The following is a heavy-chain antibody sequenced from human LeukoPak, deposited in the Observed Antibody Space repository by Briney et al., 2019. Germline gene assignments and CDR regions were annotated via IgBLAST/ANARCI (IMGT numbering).Heavy chain of an antibody. J-gene: IGHJ4*02. D-gene: IGHD4-17*01. V-gene: IGHV1-18*01. CDR2: INPNSGGT. Sequence: GASVKVSCKASGYTFTSYGISWVRQAPGQGLEWMGWINPNSGGTNYAQKFQGRVAMTADTSSSTAYMELRSLRSDDTAVYYCARDENYGIFFNVDYWGQGTLVTVSS. CDR3: ARDENYGIFFNVDY. CDR1: GYTFTSYG.